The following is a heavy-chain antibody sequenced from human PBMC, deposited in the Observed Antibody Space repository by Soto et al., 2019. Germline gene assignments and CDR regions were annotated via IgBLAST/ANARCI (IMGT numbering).Heavy chain of an antibody. CDR3: ARGRHGPDSAYYHYGMDV. CDR1: GFTFSSYS. J-gene: IGHJ6*02. CDR2: ISYDGSNK. V-gene: IGHV3-30-3*01. Sequence: QVQLVESGGGLVQPGRSLRLSCAASGFTFSSYSMHWVRQAPGKGLEWVAVISYDGSNKYYADSVKGRFTISRDNSKNTLYLQMNRLRAEDTAVYYGARGRHGPDSAYYHYGMDVRGQGNTVNVSS. D-gene: IGHD1-26*01.